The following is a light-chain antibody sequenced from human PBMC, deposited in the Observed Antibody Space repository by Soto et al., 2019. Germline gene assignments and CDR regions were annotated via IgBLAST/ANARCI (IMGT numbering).Light chain of an antibody. CDR3: HQYGSSPYT. V-gene: IGKV3-20*01. Sequence: EILLTQSPGALSLSPGERATLSCRASQSVINNYLAWYQQKPGQAPRLLIYGASNRATGIPDRFRGSGFGTDFSLTISRLQSEDFAVYYCHQYGSSPYTFGQGTKLEIK. J-gene: IGKJ2*01. CDR2: GAS. CDR1: QSVINNY.